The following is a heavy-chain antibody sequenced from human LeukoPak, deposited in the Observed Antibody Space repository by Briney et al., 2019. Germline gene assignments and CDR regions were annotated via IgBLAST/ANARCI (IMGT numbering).Heavy chain of an antibody. CDR1: GFTFRNYA. J-gene: IGHJ3*02. CDR2: IYSGGST. V-gene: IGHV3-66*02. CDR3: ADDYEGRDAI. D-gene: IGHD4-17*01. Sequence: GGSLRLSCAASGFTFRNYAMSWVRQAPGKGLEWVSVIYSGGSTYYADSVKGRFTISRDNSKNTLYLQMNSLRAEDTAVYYCADDYEGRDAIWGQGTMVTVSS.